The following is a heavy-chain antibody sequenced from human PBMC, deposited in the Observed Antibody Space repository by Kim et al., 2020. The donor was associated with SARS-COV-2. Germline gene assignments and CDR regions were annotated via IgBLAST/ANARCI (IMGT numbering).Heavy chain of an antibody. CDR3: ARIGDY. Sequence: YRGDSRTSYSPSIQGQVNISADKSIRTAYLQWSSLKASDTAMYYCARIGDYWGQGTLVTVSS. D-gene: IGHD2-15*01. CDR2: YRGDSRT. V-gene: IGHV5-51*01. J-gene: IGHJ4*02.